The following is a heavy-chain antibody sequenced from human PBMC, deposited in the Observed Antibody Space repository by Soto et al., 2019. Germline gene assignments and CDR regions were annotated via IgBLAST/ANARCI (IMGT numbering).Heavy chain of an antibody. J-gene: IGHJ6*02. CDR3: ASDFRTRGWFRQAGNFAMDV. CDR1: GYPYTNSY. V-gene: IGHV1-2*02. D-gene: IGHD6-19*01. CDR2: IHPNTGST. Sequence: QVQLVQSGAEVRKPGASVKVSCKASGYPYTNSYMHWVRQAPGQGLEWMGWIHPNTGSTNYAQKFQGRVTMTRDTSVSTVYMELNRLTPDDTAIYFCASDFRTRGWFRQAGNFAMDVWGQGTTVTVS.